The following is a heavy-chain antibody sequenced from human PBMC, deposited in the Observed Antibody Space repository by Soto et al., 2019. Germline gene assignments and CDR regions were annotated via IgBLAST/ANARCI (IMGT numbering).Heavy chain of an antibody. J-gene: IGHJ6*02. V-gene: IGHV4-59*08. CDR2: VYHTGGT. CDR1: SGPSSSHN. Sequence: QVQLQQSGPGLVKPSETLSLTCTVSSGPSSSHNWGWIRQTPGRGLEWIGYVYHTGGTNYNPSLNSRVTVSADTSTNHISLTLTSVTAADTAVYYCVRQGIGYLHGLVDVWGQGTTVTVSS. CDR3: VRQGIGYLHGLVDV. D-gene: IGHD2-15*01.